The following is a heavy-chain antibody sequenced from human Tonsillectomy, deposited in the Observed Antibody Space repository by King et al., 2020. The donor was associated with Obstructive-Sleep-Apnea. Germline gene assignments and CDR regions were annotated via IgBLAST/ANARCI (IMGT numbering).Heavy chain of an antibody. CDR3: ANAFDWLSHFDS. J-gene: IGHJ4*02. Sequence: VQLVESGGGLVKPGGSLRLSCAASGFTFSDYYMNWIRQAPGKGLEWVSYISSTGRNIYYADSVKGRFTISRDNAKKSLYLQMNSLRAEDTAVYYCANAFDWLSHFDSGAREPWSPSPQ. CDR2: ISSTGRNI. CDR1: GFTFSDYY. D-gene: IGHD3-9*01. V-gene: IGHV3-11*01.